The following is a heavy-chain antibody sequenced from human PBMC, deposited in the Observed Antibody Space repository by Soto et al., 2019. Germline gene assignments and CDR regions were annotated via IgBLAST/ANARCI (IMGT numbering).Heavy chain of an antibody. Sequence: EVHLVESGGGLVNPGGPLRLSFAFSGFTFSSCTMNWVPKAPGKGLEWVSSISPSTSHIYYADSVKGRFTISRDNAKNSLFLQMNSLRAEDTAVYYCSGCSGGACHQNYGMDVWGQGTTVTVSS. J-gene: IGHJ6*02. CDR2: ISPSTSHI. D-gene: IGHD2-15*01. CDR3: SGCSGGACHQNYGMDV. CDR1: GFTFSSCT. V-gene: IGHV3-21*01.